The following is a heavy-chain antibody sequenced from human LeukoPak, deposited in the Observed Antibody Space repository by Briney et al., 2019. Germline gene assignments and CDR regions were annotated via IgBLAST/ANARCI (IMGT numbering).Heavy chain of an antibody. CDR1: GFTFSSHG. Sequence: GGSLRLSCAASGFTFSSHGMNWVRQAPGKGLEWVSGISPSGGITYYTDSVKGRFTISRDNSKNTQSLQMNSLRAEDTAVYYCARDPEASGIYGGNYWGQGTLVTVSS. J-gene: IGHJ4*02. CDR2: ISPSGGIT. CDR3: ARDPEASGIYGGNY. V-gene: IGHV3-23*01. D-gene: IGHD3-10*01.